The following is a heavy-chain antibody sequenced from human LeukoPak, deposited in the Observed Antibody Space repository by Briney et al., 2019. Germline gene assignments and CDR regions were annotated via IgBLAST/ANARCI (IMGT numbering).Heavy chain of an antibody. V-gene: IGHV3-7*01. CDR1: GFTLSSYW. Sequence: GESLRLSCAASGFTLSSYWMSWVRQAPGKGLEWVANIKEDGSEKYYVDSVKGRFTISRDNAKNSLYLQMNSLRAEDTAVYYCARRPGWFDPWGQGTLVTVSS. CDR3: ARRPGWFDP. CDR2: IKEDGSEK. J-gene: IGHJ5*02.